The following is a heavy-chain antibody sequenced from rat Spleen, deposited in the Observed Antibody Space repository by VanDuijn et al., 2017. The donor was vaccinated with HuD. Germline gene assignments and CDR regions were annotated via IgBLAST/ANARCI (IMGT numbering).Heavy chain of an antibody. D-gene: IGHD1-12*02. CDR2: INSAGST. V-gene: IGHV3-3*01. CDR3: VGSPHQAGSYPFEY. Sequence: VQLQESGPGLVKPSQSLSLTCSVTGFSIASAFGWSWIRKFPGNKLEFMGYINSAGSTNYNPPLKSQISITRDTSRNQFFLHLTSVTTDDSATYYCVGSPHQAGSYPFEYWGQGIMVTVSS. J-gene: IGHJ2*01. CDR1: GFSIASAFG.